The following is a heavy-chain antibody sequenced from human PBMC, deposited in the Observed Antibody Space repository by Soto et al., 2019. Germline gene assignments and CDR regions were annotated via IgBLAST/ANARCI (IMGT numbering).Heavy chain of an antibody. D-gene: IGHD2-15*01. J-gene: IGHJ5*02. CDR1: GFSLSSSGVG. V-gene: IGHV2-5*02. CDR2: IYWDDAE. Sequence: QITLKASGPTLVKPTQTLTLTCTFSGFSLSSSGVGVGWIRQPPGKAPEWLALIYWDDAERYNPSLRSRLTINNDTSGTQVVLRITNMDPVDTSTYYCVHRKCMPTSCPTFDHWGQGTLVTFSS. CDR3: VHRKCMPTSCPTFDH.